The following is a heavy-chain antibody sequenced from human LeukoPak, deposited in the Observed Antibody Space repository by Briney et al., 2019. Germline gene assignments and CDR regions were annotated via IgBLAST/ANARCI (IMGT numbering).Heavy chain of an antibody. V-gene: IGHV3-30*02. CDR3: AKDLYLTGYSFDY. Sequence: GGSLRLSCAASGFIFSNYGMDWVRQAPGKGLEWVATIRYDGSYQWYAESVRGRFTVSRDNSKNTLYLQMNSLRAEDTAVYYCAKDLYLTGYSFDYWGQGTLVTVSS. CDR1: GFIFSNYG. D-gene: IGHD3-9*01. J-gene: IGHJ4*02. CDR2: IRYDGSYQ.